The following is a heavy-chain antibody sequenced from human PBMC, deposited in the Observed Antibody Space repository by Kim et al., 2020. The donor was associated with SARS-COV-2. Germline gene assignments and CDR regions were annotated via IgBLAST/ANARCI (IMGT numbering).Heavy chain of an antibody. CDR3: ARDSEDIVVVPATPYYYYGMDV. D-gene: IGHD2-2*01. Sequence: GGSLRLSCAASGFTFSDYYMSWIRQAPGKGLEWVSYISSSGSTIYYADSVKGRFTISRDNAKNSLYLQMNSLRAEDTAVYYCARDSEDIVVVPATPYYYYGMDVWGQGTTVTVSS. CDR2: ISSSGSTI. V-gene: IGHV3-11*04. CDR1: GFTFSDYY. J-gene: IGHJ6*02.